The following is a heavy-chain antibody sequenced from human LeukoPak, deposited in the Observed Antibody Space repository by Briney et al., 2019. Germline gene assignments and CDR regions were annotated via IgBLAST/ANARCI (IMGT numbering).Heavy chain of an antibody. CDR2: IDGDGTLK. CDR3: ARDYSSGWFGKGAY. Sequence: TGGSLRLSCSGSGFTFRSYTMTWVRQAPGKGLEWVSSIDGDGTLKYYADSLKGRFTISRDNANNSVYLQMNSLTADDSGLYFCARDYSSGWFGKGAYWGQGTRVLVSS. CDR1: GFTFRSYT. J-gene: IGHJ4*02. V-gene: IGHV3-21*06. D-gene: IGHD6-19*01.